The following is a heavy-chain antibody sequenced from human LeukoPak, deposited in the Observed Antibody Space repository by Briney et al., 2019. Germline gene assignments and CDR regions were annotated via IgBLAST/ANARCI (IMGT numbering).Heavy chain of an antibody. Sequence: PGGSLRLSCAASGFTFSSYDMHWVPQATGKGLEWVSAIGTARDPYYPGSVKGRFTISRENAKNSLYLQMNSLRAGDTAVYYCARGSRDYGGNSGGTIDYWGQGTLVTVSS. V-gene: IGHV3-13*05. CDR3: ARGSRDYGGNSGGTIDY. CDR2: IGTARDP. CDR1: GFTFSSYD. J-gene: IGHJ4*02. D-gene: IGHD4-23*01.